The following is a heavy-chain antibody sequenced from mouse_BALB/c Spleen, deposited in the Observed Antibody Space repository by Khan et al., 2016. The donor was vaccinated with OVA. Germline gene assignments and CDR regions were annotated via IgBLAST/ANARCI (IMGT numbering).Heavy chain of an antibody. Sequence: QVQLQQSGPGLVAPSQSLSITCTVSGFSLTSYGLHWVRQPPGQGLEWLGVIWAGGSTNYNTAFISRLSISKDNFKCQVFLKMNSLKTEVTAMYYCARLEDIWGQGTTLTVSS. CDR3: ARLEDI. V-gene: IGHV2-9*02. CDR2: IWAGGST. D-gene: IGHD1-3*01. CDR1: GFSLTSYG. J-gene: IGHJ2*01.